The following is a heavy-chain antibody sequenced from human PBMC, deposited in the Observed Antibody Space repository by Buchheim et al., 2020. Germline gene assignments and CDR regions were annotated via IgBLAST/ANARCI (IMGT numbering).Heavy chain of an antibody. V-gene: IGHV4-31*03. Sequence: QVQLQESGPGLVKPSQTLSLTCTVSGGSISTSRHYWTWIRQHPGKGLEWLGYIYYDGTTYYNPSLKSRFTLSLDTSKSQFSLKLTSVTAADTAVSYCARAVQYTISSNLDLWAQGIL. CDR2: IYYDGTT. CDR3: ARAVQYTISSNLDL. J-gene: IGHJ5*02. D-gene: IGHD6-13*01. CDR1: GGSISTSRHY.